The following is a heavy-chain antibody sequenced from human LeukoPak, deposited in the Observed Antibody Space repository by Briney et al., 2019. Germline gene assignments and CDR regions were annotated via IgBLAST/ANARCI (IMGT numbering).Heavy chain of an antibody. Sequence: GASVKVSCKVSGYTLTELSMHWVRQAPGKGLEWTGGFDPEDGETIYAQKFQGRVTMTEDTSTDTAYMELSSLRSEDTAVYYCATRGIAALPLFSGWAGGVGYWGQGTLLTVSS. J-gene: IGHJ4*02. CDR3: ATRGIAALPLFSGWAGGVGY. D-gene: IGHD6-19*01. V-gene: IGHV1-24*01. CDR2: FDPEDGET. CDR1: GYTLTELS.